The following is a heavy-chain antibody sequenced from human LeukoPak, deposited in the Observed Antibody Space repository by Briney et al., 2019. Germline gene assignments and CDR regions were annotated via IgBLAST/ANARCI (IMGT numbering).Heavy chain of an antibody. Sequence: KPSETLSLTCTVLDGSISNYYGSWFRRPPGKGLDWFGYTYYSGSTNYNPSLKSRVTISVDTSKNQFSLKLSSVPAADTAVYYCARLYGNTREYYYYYYMDVWGKGTTVTVSS. CDR3: ARLYGNTREYYYYYYMDV. V-gene: IGHV4-59*08. CDR1: DGSISNYY. CDR2: TYYSGST. J-gene: IGHJ6*03. D-gene: IGHD4-11*01.